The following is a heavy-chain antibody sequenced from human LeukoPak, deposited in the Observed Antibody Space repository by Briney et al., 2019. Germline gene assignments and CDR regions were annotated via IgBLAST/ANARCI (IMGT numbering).Heavy chain of an antibody. D-gene: IGHD6-13*01. CDR1: GYSFTSYW. J-gene: IGHJ4*02. CDR3: VRFGLTSSLDY. Sequence: GASLKVSCRGSGYSFTSYWIGWVRQMHGKGLEWMGIIYPGDSDTRYSPSFQGQVTFSVDASISTAYLQLSGLRASDTAIYYCVRFGLTSSLDYWGQGTLVTVSS. CDR2: IYPGDSDT. V-gene: IGHV5-51*01.